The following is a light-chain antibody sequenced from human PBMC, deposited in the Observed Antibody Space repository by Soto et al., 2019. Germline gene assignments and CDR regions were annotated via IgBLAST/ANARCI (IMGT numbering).Light chain of an antibody. Sequence: DIVLTPSPGPLSLSPGERATLSCRASQSVYNNYLAWYQQKPGQTPRLLVNGASNRATGIPDRFSGGGSGTDFTLTISSLEPEDFAVYYCQQYGLPPHSFGQGTRVEIK. CDR2: GAS. CDR3: QQYGLPPHS. J-gene: IGKJ2*01. V-gene: IGKV3-20*01. CDR1: QSVYNNY.